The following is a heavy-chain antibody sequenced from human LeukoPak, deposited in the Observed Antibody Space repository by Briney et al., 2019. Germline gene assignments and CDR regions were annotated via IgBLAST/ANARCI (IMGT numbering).Heavy chain of an antibody. Sequence: ASVKVSCKASGYTFTGYYMRWVRQAPGQGLEWMGWINPNSGGTNYAQKFQGRVTMTRDTSISTAYMELRSLRSDDTAVYYCARDDTAMANSADYWGQGTLVTVSS. CDR1: GYTFTGYY. V-gene: IGHV1-2*02. CDR3: ARDDTAMANSADY. CDR2: INPNSGGT. J-gene: IGHJ4*02. D-gene: IGHD5-18*01.